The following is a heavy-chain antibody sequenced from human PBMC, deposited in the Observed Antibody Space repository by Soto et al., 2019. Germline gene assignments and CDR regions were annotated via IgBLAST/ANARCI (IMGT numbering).Heavy chain of an antibody. CDR2: ISGSAGRT. D-gene: IGHD2-2*01. Sequence: GGSLRLSCAASGFTFTSYATSWVRQAPGKGLEWVAIISGSAGRTYYADSVKGRFTISRDNSKNTLYLQTNSLRAEDTAVYYCAKVTSARVFYFGLDVWGQGTTVTVSS. CDR3: AKVTSARVFYFGLDV. J-gene: IGHJ6*02. CDR1: GFTFTSYA. V-gene: IGHV3-23*01.